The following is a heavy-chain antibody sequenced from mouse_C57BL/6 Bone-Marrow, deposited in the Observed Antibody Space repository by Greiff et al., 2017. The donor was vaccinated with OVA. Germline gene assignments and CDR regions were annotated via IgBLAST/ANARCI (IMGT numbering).Heavy chain of an antibody. CDR2: IHPNSGST. Sequence: VQLQQPGAELVKPGASVKLSCKASGYTFTSYWMHWVKQRPGQGLEWIGMIHPNSGSTNYNEKFKSKATLTVDKSSSTAYMQLSSLTSEDSAVYYCARRDYGRAWFAYWGQGTLVTVSA. J-gene: IGHJ3*01. CDR3: ARRDYGRAWFAY. D-gene: IGHD1-1*01. CDR1: GYTFTSYW. V-gene: IGHV1-64*01.